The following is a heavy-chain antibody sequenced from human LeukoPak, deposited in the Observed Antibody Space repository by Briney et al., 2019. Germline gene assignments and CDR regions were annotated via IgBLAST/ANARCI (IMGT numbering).Heavy chain of an antibody. J-gene: IGHJ5*02. D-gene: IGHD2-2*01. CDR2: MNPNSGNT. CDR1: GYTFTSYD. V-gene: IGHV1-8*03. CDR3: ARTSRGYCSSTSCYENWFDP. Sequence: GASVKVSCKASGYTFTSYDINWVRQATGQGLEWMGWMNPNSGNTGYAQKFQGRVTITRNTSISTAYMELSSLRSEDTAVYYCARTSRGYCSSTSCYENWFDPWGQGTLVTVSS.